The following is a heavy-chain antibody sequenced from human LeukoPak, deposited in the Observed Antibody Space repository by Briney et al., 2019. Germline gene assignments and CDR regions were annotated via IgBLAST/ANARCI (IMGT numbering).Heavy chain of an antibody. CDR2: INPDSGGT. Sequence: ASVKVSCKASGYTFSDYYMHWVRQAPGQGLEWMGWINPDSGGTKYAQKFQDRVTMTSDKSISTAYMELSRLRSDDTAVYYCARDHLLFRQPPNWFDPWGQGTLVTVSS. V-gene: IGHV1-2*02. J-gene: IGHJ5*02. CDR3: ARDHLLFRQPPNWFDP. D-gene: IGHD1-14*01. CDR1: GYTFSDYY.